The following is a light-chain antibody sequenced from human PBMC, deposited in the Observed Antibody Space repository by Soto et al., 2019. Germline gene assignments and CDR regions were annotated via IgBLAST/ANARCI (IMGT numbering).Light chain of an antibody. CDR3: SSYTSSSLYV. V-gene: IGLV2-14*03. CDR2: DVS. CDR1: SSDVGGYDY. Sequence: QSVLTQPASVSGSPEQSITISCTGTSSDVGGYDYVSWYQHHPGKAPKLMIYDVSNRPSGVSNRFSGSKSGNTASLTISGLQAEDEADYYCSSYTSSSLYVFGTGTKVTVL. J-gene: IGLJ1*01.